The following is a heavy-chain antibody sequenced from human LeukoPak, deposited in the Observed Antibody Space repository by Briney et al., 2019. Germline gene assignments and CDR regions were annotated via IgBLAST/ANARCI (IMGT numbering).Heavy chain of an antibody. CDR1: GYRFNVYD. CDR3: ARADGTNSGTNAFDA. CDR2: ISTYTGRA. V-gene: IGHV1-18*01. J-gene: IGHJ3*01. Sequence: ASVKVSCKTSGYRFNVYDILWVRQAPGHGLDYVGWISTYTGRANYAQKFQGRVSVITDTSTSTAYLELTNLTSSDTGLYYCARADGTNSGTNAFDAWGLGTMVTVAS. D-gene: IGHD4-23*01.